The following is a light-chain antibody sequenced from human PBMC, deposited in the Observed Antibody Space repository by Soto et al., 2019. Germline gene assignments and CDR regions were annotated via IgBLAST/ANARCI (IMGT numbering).Light chain of an antibody. CDR2: DAS. Sequence: IHMPQYPSSLSASVADRVSITCRASQSISNQLNWYQPKPGKAPQLLISDASSSESGVTSRFSGSGSGTEFTLTISSLEPDDFATYYWHQNNSYPVTFGQGTKVDIK. V-gene: IGKV1-5*01. J-gene: IGKJ1*01. CDR3: HQNNSYPVT. CDR1: QSISNQ.